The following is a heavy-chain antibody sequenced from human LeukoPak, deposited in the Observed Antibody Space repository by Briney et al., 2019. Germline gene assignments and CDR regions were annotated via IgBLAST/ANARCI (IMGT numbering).Heavy chain of an antibody. CDR2: IYYSGST. Sequence: SETPSLTCTVSGGSISSSSYYWGWIRQPPGKGLEWIGSIYYSGSTYYNPSLKSRVTISVDTSKNQFSLKLSSVTAADTAVYYCARLAWELLDYFDYWGQGTLVTVSS. V-gene: IGHV4-39*01. CDR3: ARLAWELLDYFDY. CDR1: GGSISSSSYY. D-gene: IGHD1-26*01. J-gene: IGHJ4*02.